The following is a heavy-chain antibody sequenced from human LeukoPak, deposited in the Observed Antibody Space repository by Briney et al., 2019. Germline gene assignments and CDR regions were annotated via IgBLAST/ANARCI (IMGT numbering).Heavy chain of an antibody. Sequence: SETLSLTCTVSGGSISSYYWSWIRQPPGKGLEWIGYIYYSGSTNYNPSLKSRVTISADTSKNQFSLKLSSVTAADTAVYYCARLRRGFYFDYWGQGTLVTVSS. J-gene: IGHJ4*02. CDR3: ARLRRGFYFDY. CDR1: GGSISSYY. D-gene: IGHD3-10*01. V-gene: IGHV4-59*08. CDR2: IYYSGST.